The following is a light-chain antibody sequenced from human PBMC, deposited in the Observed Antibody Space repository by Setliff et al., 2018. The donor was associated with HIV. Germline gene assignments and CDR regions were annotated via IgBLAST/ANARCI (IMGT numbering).Light chain of an antibody. CDR2: QAT. CDR3: CSNTGSNTYV. J-gene: IGLJ1*01. Sequence: QSALTQPASVSGSPGQSITISCIGSSSDVGKYDLVSWYQQYPGKAPKLMIYQATKRPSGVSNRFSGSKSGNTASLTISGLQAEDEADYYCCSNTGSNTYVFGSGTKVTVL. V-gene: IGLV2-23*01. CDR1: SSDVGKYDL.